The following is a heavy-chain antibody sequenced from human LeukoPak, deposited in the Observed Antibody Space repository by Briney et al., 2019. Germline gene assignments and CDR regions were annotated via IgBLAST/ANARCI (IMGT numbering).Heavy chain of an antibody. CDR1: GYTFTSYY. D-gene: IGHD5-24*01. CDR3: ARSANDGYTPHY. J-gene: IGHJ4*02. Sequence: VASVKVSCKASGYTFTSYYMHWVRQAPGQGLEWMGIINPSGGSTSYAQKFQGRVTMTRDMSTSTVYMELSSLRSEDTAVYYCARSANDGYTPHYWGQGTLVTVSS. V-gene: IGHV1-46*01. CDR2: INPSGGST.